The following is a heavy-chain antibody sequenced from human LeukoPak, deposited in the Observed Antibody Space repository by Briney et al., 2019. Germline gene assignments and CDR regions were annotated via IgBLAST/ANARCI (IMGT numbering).Heavy chain of an antibody. CDR1: GFTFSYAW. Sequence: PGGSLRLSCAASGFTFSYAWMSWVRQAPGKGLEWVGRIKSKTDGGTTDYGAIVKGRFTISRDDSKNTLYLQMNSLKTEDTAVYYCTTVGYQLPNGYLQHWGQGTLVTVSS. CDR3: TTVGYQLPNGYLQH. J-gene: IGHJ1*01. CDR2: IKSKTDGGTT. D-gene: IGHD2-2*01. V-gene: IGHV3-15*01.